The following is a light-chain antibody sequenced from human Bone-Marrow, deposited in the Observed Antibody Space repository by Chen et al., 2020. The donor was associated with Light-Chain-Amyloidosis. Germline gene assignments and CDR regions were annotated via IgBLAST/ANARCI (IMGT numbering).Light chain of an antibody. J-gene: IGLJ2*01. CDR3: AAWDDSLSAVV. V-gene: IGLV1-47*01. CDR2: RNN. CDR1: GSNIGSNY. Sequence: QSVLTQPPSASGTPGQRVTISCSGSGSNIGSNYIFWYQQLPGTAPKLLIYRNNQRPSGVPHRFSGSKSGTSASLAISGLRSEDEGDYYCAAWDDSLSAVVFGGGTKLTVL.